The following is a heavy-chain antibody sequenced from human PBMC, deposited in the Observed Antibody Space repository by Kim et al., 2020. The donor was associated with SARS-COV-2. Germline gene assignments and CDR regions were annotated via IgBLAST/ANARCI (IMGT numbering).Heavy chain of an antibody. D-gene: IGHD6-19*01. CDR1: GFTFSSYA. J-gene: IGHJ6*03. CDR2: ISYDGSNK. CDR3: ARDVAGMGYYYYYMDV. Sequence: GGSLRLSCAASGFTFSSYAMHWVRQAPGKGLEWVAVISYDGSNKYYADSVKGRFTISRDNSKNTLYLQMNSLRAEDTAVYYCARDVAGMGYYYYYMDVWGKGTTVTVSS. V-gene: IGHV3-30-3*01.